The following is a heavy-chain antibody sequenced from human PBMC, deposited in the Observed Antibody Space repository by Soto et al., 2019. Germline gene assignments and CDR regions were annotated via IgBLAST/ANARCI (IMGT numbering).Heavy chain of an antibody. CDR3: ARVGSGYDAFDI. Sequence: QVQLVESGGGLVKPGGSLRLSCAASGFTFSDYYMSWIRQAPGKGLEWVSYISSSSSYTNYADSVKGRFTISRDNAKNSLYLQMNSLRAEDTAVYYWARVGSGYDAFDIWGQGTMVTVSS. J-gene: IGHJ3*02. D-gene: IGHD3-10*01. CDR2: ISSSSSYT. CDR1: GFTFSDYY. V-gene: IGHV3-11*06.